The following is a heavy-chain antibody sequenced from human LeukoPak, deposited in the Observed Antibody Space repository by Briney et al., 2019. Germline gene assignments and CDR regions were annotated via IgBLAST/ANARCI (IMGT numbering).Heavy chain of an antibody. CDR2: IYPRDSGT. Sequence: GESLKISCKGSGYSFTSYWIGWVRQMPGKGLEWMGIIYPRDSGTRYSPSFQGQVTVSADKSISTAYLQWNTLEASDTAMYYCARRQYSGYDFDFWGQGTLVTVSS. D-gene: IGHD5-12*01. J-gene: IGHJ4*02. CDR1: GYSFTSYW. V-gene: IGHV5-51*01. CDR3: ARRQYSGYDFDF.